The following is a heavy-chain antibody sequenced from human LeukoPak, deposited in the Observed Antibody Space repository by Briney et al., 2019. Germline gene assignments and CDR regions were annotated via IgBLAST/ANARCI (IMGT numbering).Heavy chain of an antibody. CDR3: AKEAGDGYNPSRSDY. CDR2: ISYDGSNK. CDR1: GFTFSSYG. D-gene: IGHD5-24*01. V-gene: IGHV3-30*18. Sequence: PGGSLRLSCAASGFTFSSYGMHWVRQAPGKGLEGVAVISYDGSNKYYADSVKGRFTISRDNSKNTLYLQMNSLRAEDTAVYYCAKEAGDGYNPSRSDYWGQGTLVTVSS. J-gene: IGHJ4*02.